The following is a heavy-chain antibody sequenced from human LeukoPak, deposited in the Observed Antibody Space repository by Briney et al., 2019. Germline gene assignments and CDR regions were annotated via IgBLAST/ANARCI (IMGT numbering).Heavy chain of an antibody. V-gene: IGHV3-30*18. D-gene: IGHD5-18*01. J-gene: IGHJ6*02. Sequence: GGSLRLSCEASGFTFSNYGMHWVRQAPGKGLEWGAVISYDGSDKYYADSVKGRFTISRDNSKNTLYLQMNSLRAEDTAVYYCAKSYVDTAMSLNYYYYYGMDVWGQGTTVTVSS. CDR3: AKSYVDTAMSLNYYYYYGMDV. CDR1: GFTFSNYG. CDR2: ISYDGSDK.